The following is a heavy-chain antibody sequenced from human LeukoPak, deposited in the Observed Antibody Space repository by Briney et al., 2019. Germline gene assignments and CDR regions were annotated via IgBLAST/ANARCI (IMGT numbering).Heavy chain of an antibody. CDR2: IYYSGST. J-gene: IGHJ6*02. D-gene: IGHD5-12*01. Sequence: SETLSLTCTVSGGSISSYYWSWIRQPPGKGLEWIGYIYYSGSTNYNPSLKSRVTISVATSKNQFSLKLSSVTAADTAVYYCARARLYSGYDLAYYYYSRDVWGQGTTVTVSS. V-gene: IGHV4-59*01. CDR1: GGSISSYY. CDR3: ARARLYSGYDLAYYYYSRDV.